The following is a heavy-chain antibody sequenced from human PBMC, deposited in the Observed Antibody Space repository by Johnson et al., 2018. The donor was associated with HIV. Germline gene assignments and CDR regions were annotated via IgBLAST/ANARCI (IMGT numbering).Heavy chain of an antibody. Sequence: QMLLVESGGGVVQPGRSLRLSCAASGFTFRSYAMHWVRPAPGKGLEWVAVISYDGKSTYYADSVKGRFPISSDNSKNTLYLQMNSLRAEDTAVYYCARDTYDYDTSGYLTRPRAFDVWGQGTMVTVSS. D-gene: IGHD3-22*01. CDR1: GFTFRSYA. CDR2: ISYDGKST. CDR3: ARDTYDYDTSGYLTRPRAFDV. V-gene: IGHV3-30*14. J-gene: IGHJ3*01.